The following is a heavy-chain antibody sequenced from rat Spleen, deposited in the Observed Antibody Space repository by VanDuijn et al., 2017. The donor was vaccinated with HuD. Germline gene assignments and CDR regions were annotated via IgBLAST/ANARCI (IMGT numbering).Heavy chain of an antibody. CDR2: ITYDGSST. J-gene: IGHJ3*01. CDR3: ATLTPLFAY. Sequence: EVQLVESGGGLVQPGRSLKLSCAASGFTFSDYYMAWVRQAPKKGLEWVASITYDGSSTYYRDSVKGRFTISRHNAKTTQYLQMDSLRSEDTATCYCATLTPLFAYWGQGTLVTVSS. V-gene: IGHV5-7*01. D-gene: IGHD3-4*01. CDR1: GFTFSDYY.